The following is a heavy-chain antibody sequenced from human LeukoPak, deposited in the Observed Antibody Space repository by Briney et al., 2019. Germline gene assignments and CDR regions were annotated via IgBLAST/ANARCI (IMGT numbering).Heavy chain of an antibody. CDR3: ARLVRGVVIIAGKYYFDY. V-gene: IGHV4-39*01. CDR1: GGSISSSSYY. CDR2: IYYSGST. Sequence: SSETLSLTCTVPGGSISSSSYYWGWIRQPPGKGLEWIGSIYYSGSTYYNPSLKSRVTISVDTSKNQFSLKLSSVTAADTAVYYCARLVRGVVIIAGKYYFDYWGQGTLVTVSS. D-gene: IGHD3-3*01. J-gene: IGHJ4*02.